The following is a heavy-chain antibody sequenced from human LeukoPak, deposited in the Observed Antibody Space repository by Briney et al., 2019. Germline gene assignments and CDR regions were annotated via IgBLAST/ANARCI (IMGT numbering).Heavy chain of an antibody. CDR3: ARGSRGSSSRFTRYYYFDY. J-gene: IGHJ4*02. CDR2: IYYSGST. Sequence: KASQTLSLTCTVSGGSISSGDYYWSWIRQPPGKGLEWIGYIYYSGSTYYNPSLKSRVTISVDTSKNQFSLKLSSVTAADTAVYYCARGSRGSSSRFTRYYYFDYWGQGTLVTVSS. V-gene: IGHV4-30-4*08. D-gene: IGHD6-6*01. CDR1: GGSISSGDYY.